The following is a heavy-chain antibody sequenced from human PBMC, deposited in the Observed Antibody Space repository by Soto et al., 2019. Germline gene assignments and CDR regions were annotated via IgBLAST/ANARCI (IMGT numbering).Heavy chain of an antibody. J-gene: IGHJ6*03. V-gene: IGHV3-66*01. CDR2: LYSGGNT. D-gene: IGHD2-15*01. Sequence: GGSLRLSCVASGLSVTYNYMSWVRQAPGKGLEWVSVLYSGGNTDYADSVTGRFTISRDNSKNTLYLQMNSLRAEDTAVYYCARAGCGGGSCYSDYYYYYMDVWGKGTTVTVSS. CDR1: GLSVTYNY. CDR3: ARAGCGGGSCYSDYYYYYMDV.